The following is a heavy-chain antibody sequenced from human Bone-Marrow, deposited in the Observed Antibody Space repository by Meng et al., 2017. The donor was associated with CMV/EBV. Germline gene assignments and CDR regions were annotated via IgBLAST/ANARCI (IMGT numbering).Heavy chain of an antibody. J-gene: IGHJ4*02. V-gene: IGHV3-9*01. CDR3: AKDSGYYYDSSGYMN. Sequence: SLKISCAASGFTFDDYAMHWVRQAPGKGLEGVSGISWNSGSIGYADSVKGRFTISRDNAKNSLYLQMNSLRAEDTALYYCAKDSGYYYDSSGYMNWGQGTLVTVSS. D-gene: IGHD3-22*01. CDR1: GFTFDDYA. CDR2: ISWNSGSI.